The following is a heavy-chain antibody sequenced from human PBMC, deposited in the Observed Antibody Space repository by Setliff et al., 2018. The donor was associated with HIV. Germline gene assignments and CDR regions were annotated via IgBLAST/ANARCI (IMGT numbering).Heavy chain of an antibody. D-gene: IGHD7-27*01. Sequence: PSETLSLTCTVSGGSISNYYWSWIRQPPGKGLEWIGYIYPIGSPDFPSGNTVYNPSFRSRVTLSLDTSKNQFSLKLTSVTAADAAVYYCARAVNYWGLLSWFDPWGQGTLVTVSS. J-gene: IGHJ5*02. CDR3: ARAVNYWGLLSWFDP. V-gene: IGHV4-4*08. CDR2: IYPIGSPDFPSGNT. CDR1: GGSISNYY.